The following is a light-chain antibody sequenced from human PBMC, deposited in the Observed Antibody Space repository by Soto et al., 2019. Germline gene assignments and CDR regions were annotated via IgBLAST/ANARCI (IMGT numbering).Light chain of an antibody. CDR1: QSVLYNADNKNY. V-gene: IGKV4-1*01. J-gene: IGKJ1*01. Sequence: DIVMTQSPDSLAVSLGERATINCKSSQSVLYNADNKNYLAWYQHKPGHPPKLLIYWASTRESGVPDRFSGGGSGTDFTLTINSLQAEDVAVYYCQQYYTTPPWTFGQGTKVEIK. CDR3: QQYYTTPPWT. CDR2: WAS.